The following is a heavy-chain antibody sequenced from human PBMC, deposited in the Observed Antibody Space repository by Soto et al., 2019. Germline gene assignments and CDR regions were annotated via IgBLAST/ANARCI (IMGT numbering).Heavy chain of an antibody. D-gene: IGHD3-10*01. V-gene: IGHV4-31*03. CDR3: ARGEASTGRYYFDD. CDR1: GGSISRGGYY. CDR2: IYSRRDT. Sequence: TLSLPCTVSGGSISRGGYYWSWIRQSPGKGLEWIWYIYSRRDTDPTSSLSSRITILMDTSKSQFSLQLRSVTAADTAVYYCARGEASTGRYYFDDWGRGTLCTVS. J-gene: IGHJ4*02.